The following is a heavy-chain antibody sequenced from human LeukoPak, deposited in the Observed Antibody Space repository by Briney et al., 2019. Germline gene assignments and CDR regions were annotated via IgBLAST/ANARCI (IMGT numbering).Heavy chain of an antibody. CDR3: AREGSYCVGGDCYSFDF. J-gene: IGHJ4*02. CDR2: MHPGNGNT. V-gene: IGHV1-2*02. CDR1: GYRFISNY. D-gene: IGHD2-21*02. Sequence: LRASVKVSCKASGYRFISNYIQCVRQAPGLGPEWMGWMHPGNGNTRYAEKFQGRVTMTRDTSINTAYMDLSSLRSDDTAVYYCAREGSYCVGGDCYSFDFWGQGTLITVSS.